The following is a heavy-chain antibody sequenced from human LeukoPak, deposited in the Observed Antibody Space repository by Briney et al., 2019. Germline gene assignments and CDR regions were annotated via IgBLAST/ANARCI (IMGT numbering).Heavy chain of an antibody. Sequence: PGGSLRLSCAASGFTSGFTFSTYWMHWVRQAPGKGLEWVGRTRNKANSYTTEYAASVKGRFTISRDDSKNSLYLQMNSLKTEDTAVSYCARDRGAYYFDYWGQGTLVTVSS. CDR3: ARDRGAYYFDY. CDR2: TRNKANSYTT. CDR1: GFTFSTYW. J-gene: IGHJ4*02. V-gene: IGHV3-72*01. D-gene: IGHD3-10*01.